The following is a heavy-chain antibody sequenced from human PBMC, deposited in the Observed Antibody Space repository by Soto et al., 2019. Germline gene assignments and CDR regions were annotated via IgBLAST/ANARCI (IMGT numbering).Heavy chain of an antibody. J-gene: IGHJ4*02. Sequence: FGFTFSGFSMNWVRQAPGKGLEWVSSVTSSPSSMFYADSVKGRFTISRDDAKDSLFLQMNSLRADDTAVYYCAREADFASSGYVLDYWGLGTLVTVSS. CDR2: VTSSPSSM. CDR3: AREADFASSGYVLDY. D-gene: IGHD3-22*01. V-gene: IGHV3-21*01. CDR1: GFTFSGFS.